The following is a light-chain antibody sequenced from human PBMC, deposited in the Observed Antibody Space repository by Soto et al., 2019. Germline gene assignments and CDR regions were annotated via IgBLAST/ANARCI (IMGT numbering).Light chain of an antibody. CDR2: DVS. CDR3: SSYTSSSTPYV. J-gene: IGLJ1*01. Sequence: QSAPTQPASVSGSPGQSITISCTGTSSDVGGYNYVSRYQQHPGKAPKLMIYDVSNRPSGVSNRFSGSKSGNTASLTISGLQAEDEADYYCSSYTSSSTPYVFGTGTKVTVL. CDR1: SSDVGGYNY. V-gene: IGLV2-14*01.